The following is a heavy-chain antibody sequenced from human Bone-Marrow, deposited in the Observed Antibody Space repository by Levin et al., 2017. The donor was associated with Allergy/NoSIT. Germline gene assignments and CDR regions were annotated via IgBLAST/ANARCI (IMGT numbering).Heavy chain of an antibody. Sequence: GGSLRLSCAASGFTFSSYGMSWVRQAPGEGLEWVSAMSGSGDSTYYADSVEGRFTISRDNFKSTLYLQMNSLRAEDTAVYYCAKATHSSGWDNFDYWGQGTLVTVSS. J-gene: IGHJ4*02. V-gene: IGHV3-23*01. CDR2: MSGSGDST. D-gene: IGHD6-19*01. CDR3: AKATHSSGWDNFDY. CDR1: GFTFSSYG.